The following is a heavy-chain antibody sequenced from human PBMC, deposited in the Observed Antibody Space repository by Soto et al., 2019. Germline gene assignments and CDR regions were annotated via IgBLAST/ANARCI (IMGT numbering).Heavy chain of an antibody. Sequence: GASVKVSCKASRYIFTNYYIHSVRQSPGQGLEWMGIINLSADRTSYAQKFQGRVTMTRNTSISTAYMELSSLKASDTAMYYCARDLDYGGNSEASDVWGQGTMVTVSS. D-gene: IGHD4-17*01. CDR1: RYIFTNYY. J-gene: IGHJ3*01. CDR2: INLSADRT. V-gene: IGHV1-46*01. CDR3: ARDLDYGGNSEASDV.